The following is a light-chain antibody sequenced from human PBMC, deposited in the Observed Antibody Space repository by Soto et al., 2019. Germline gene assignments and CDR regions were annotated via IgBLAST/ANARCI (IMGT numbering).Light chain of an antibody. Sequence: EIVVTQSSAPPPGSPGERSTLPCRASQSVSSALAWFQQKHGQXPRXXIYGASNRATGIPDRITGSGSGTDFTISISRLEPEDFEVYYCQQYGGSTRTFGQGTKVEIK. J-gene: IGKJ1*01. V-gene: IGKV3-20*01. CDR3: QQYGGSTRT. CDR2: GAS. CDR1: QSVSSA.